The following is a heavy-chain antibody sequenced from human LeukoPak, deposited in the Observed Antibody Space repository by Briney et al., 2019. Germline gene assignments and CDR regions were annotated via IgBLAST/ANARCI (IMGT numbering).Heavy chain of an antibody. J-gene: IGHJ4*02. V-gene: IGHV4-30-4*01. CDR2: IHYSGIT. D-gene: IGHD4-17*01. CDR3: ARAPLTTATSDYFDL. Sequence: SETLSLTCSVSGGSISTNDYFWSWIRQSPEKGLEWIGYIHYSGITKSNPSLESRLTLSVDTSKNQLSLRLTSVTAADTAVYYCARAPLTTATSDYFDLWGLGTLVTVSS. CDR1: GGSISTNDYF.